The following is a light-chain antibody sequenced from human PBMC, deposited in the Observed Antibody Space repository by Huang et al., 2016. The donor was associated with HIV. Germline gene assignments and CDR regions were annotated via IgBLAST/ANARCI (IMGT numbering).Light chain of an antibody. CDR2: KVS. Sequence: DVVMTQSPLSLPVTLGQPASISCRSSQSLVHSDGNTYLNWFQQRQGQSPRRLIYKVSNRDSGVPDRFSGSGSGTDFTLKISRVEAEDVGVYYCMQGTPITFGQGTRLEIK. J-gene: IGKJ5*01. CDR1: QSLVHSDGNTY. V-gene: IGKV2-30*02. CDR3: MQGTPIT.